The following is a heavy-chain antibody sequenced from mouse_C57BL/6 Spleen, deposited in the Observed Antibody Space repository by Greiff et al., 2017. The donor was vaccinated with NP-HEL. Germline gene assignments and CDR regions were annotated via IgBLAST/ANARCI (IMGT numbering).Heavy chain of an antibody. V-gene: IGHV1-81*01. CDR1: GYTFTSYG. CDR2: IYPRSGNT. CDR3: AREELWRYFDY. J-gene: IGHJ2*01. Sequence: QVQLQQSGAELARPGASVKLSCKASGYTFTSYGISWVKQRPGPGLEWIGEIYPRSGNTYYNEKFKGKATLTAAKSSSTAYMELRSLTSEDSAVYVCAREELWRYFDYGGKGTTLTVAS.